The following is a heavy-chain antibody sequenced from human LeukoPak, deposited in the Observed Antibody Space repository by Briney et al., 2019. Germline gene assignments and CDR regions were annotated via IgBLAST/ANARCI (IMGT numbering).Heavy chain of an antibody. CDR1: GFTFSDSY. Sequence: KSGGSLRLSCAASGFTFSDSYMTWVRQAPGKGGEWVAYISGSGHDINYSDSVKGRFTISRDNAKNSLYLQMNSLSAEDTAVYYCVRELVPQSINSGYDSFHIWGQGTMVTVSS. CDR2: ISGSGHDI. V-gene: IGHV3-11*04. J-gene: IGHJ3*02. CDR3: VRELVPQSINSGYDSFHI. D-gene: IGHD5-12*01.